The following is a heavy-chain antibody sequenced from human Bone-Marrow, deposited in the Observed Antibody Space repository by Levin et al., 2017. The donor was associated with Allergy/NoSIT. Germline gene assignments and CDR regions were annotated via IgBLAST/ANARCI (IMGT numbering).Heavy chain of an antibody. CDR2: ISSSGSTI. CDR1: GFTFSDYY. J-gene: IGHJ6*02. V-gene: IGHV3-11*01. Sequence: GESLKISCAASGFTFSDYYMSWIRQAPGKGLEWVSYISSSGSTIYYADSVKGRFTISRDNAKNSLYLQMNSLRAEDTAVYYCARALHYDYVWGSYRYYYYYGMDVWGQGTTVTVSS. D-gene: IGHD3-16*02. CDR3: ARALHYDYVWGSYRYYYYYGMDV.